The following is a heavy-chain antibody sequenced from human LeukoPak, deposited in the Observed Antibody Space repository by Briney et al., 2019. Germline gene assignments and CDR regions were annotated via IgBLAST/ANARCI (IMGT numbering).Heavy chain of an antibody. Sequence: GGSLRLSCAASGFTFDDYAMHWVRHAPGKGLEWVSGISWNSGSIGYADSVKGRFTISRDNSKNTLYLQMNSLRAEDTAVYYCAKGTAAAGNYFDYWGQGTLVTVSS. CDR2: ISWNSGSI. D-gene: IGHD6-13*01. CDR3: AKGTAAAGNYFDY. V-gene: IGHV3-9*01. CDR1: GFTFDDYA. J-gene: IGHJ4*02.